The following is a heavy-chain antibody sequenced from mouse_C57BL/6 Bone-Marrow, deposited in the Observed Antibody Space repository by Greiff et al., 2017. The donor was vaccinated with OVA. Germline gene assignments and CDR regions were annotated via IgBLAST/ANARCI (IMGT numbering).Heavy chain of an antibody. Sequence: EVMLVESGGGLVQPGGSLSLSCAASGFTFTDYYMSWVRQPPGKALEWLGFIRNKANGYTTEYSASVKGRFTISRDNSQSILYLQMNALRAEDSATYYCARLYDYDDWYFDVWGTGTTVTVSS. V-gene: IGHV7-3*01. CDR2: IRNKANGYTT. CDR1: GFTFTDYY. D-gene: IGHD2-4*01. J-gene: IGHJ1*03. CDR3: ARLYDYDDWYFDV.